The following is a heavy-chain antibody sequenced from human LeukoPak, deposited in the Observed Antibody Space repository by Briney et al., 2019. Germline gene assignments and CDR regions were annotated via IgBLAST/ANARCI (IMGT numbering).Heavy chain of an antibody. V-gene: IGHV3-7*01. Sequence: KTGGSLRLSCAASGFTFSSYWMSWVRQAPGKGLEWVANIKQDGSEKYYVDSVKGRFTISRDNAKNSLYLQMNSLRAEDTAVYYCARVLHFPGSGFYYYYYYYMDVWGKGTTVTISS. CDR1: GFTFSSYW. D-gene: IGHD3-10*01. CDR3: ARVLHFPGSGFYYYYYYYMDV. J-gene: IGHJ6*03. CDR2: IKQDGSEK.